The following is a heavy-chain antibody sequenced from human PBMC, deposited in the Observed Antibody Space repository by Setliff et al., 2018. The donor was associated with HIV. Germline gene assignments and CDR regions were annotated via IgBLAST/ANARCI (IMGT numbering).Heavy chain of an antibody. D-gene: IGHD1-26*01. CDR1: GYTFINYY. Sequence: ASVKVSCKASGYTFINYYIHWVRQVPGQGLEWMGILNPSGGSTTYAQKFQGRVTMTGDTSTNTLYMELSSLRSEDTAVYYCARGWEGGMDYWGQGTLVTVSS. CDR2: LNPSGGST. J-gene: IGHJ4*02. CDR3: ARGWEGGMDY. V-gene: IGHV1-46*01.